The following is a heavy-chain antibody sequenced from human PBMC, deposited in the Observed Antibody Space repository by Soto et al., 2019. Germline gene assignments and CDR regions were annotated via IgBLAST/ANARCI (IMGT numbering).Heavy chain of an antibody. CDR1: SGSFSGYY. D-gene: IGHD3-16*01. CDR3: ARHGGYYFDY. CDR2: IYHGLSI. V-gene: IGHV4-34*01. J-gene: IGHJ4*02. Sequence: PSETLSLTCAVYSGSFSGYYWSWIRQPPGKGLEWIGEIYHGLSIVSNPTLKSRVTISGDSPKNQFSLKLSSVTAADTAVYYCARHGGYYFDYWGQGTLVTVSS.